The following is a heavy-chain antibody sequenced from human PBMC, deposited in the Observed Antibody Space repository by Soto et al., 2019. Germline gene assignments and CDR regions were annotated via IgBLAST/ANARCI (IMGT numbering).Heavy chain of an antibody. CDR1: GDSLSSGGHY. CDR2: IYDSVKS. D-gene: IGHD3-9*01. V-gene: IGHV4-31*03. J-gene: IGHJ4*02. Sequence: TLSLTCTVAGDSLSSGGHYWSWIRQHPGKGLEWIGHIYDSVKSYYSPSLRSRVTISADMSKNQFSLNLRSVTAADTAVYYCARVDHRGYFAILTDYWGQGTLVTVSS. CDR3: ARVDHRGYFAILTDY.